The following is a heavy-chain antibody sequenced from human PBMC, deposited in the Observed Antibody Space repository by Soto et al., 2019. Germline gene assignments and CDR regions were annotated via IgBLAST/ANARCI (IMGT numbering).Heavy chain of an antibody. V-gene: IGHV3-11*01. Sequence: QVQLVESGGGLVKPGGSLRLSCAASGFSFSGSYMSWIRQAPGKGLEWVSYIRSGGSNEYYAASVRGRFAISRDDAKNSLYLQLNSLRADDTAVYYCARGPLGALDIWGQGTRVTVSS. CDR3: ARGPLGALDI. J-gene: IGHJ3*02. CDR1: GFSFSGSY. CDR2: IRSGGSNE.